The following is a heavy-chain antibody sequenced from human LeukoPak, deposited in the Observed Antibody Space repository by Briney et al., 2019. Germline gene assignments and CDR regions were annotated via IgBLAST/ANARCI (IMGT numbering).Heavy chain of an antibody. D-gene: IGHD5-12*01. CDR3: ARGLSGYDYPFDY. J-gene: IGHJ4*02. CDR1: GFTFSSYG. CDR2: IWYDGSNK. V-gene: IGHV3-33*01. Sequence: PGRSLRLSCAASGFTFSSYGMHWVRQAPGKGLEWVAVIWYDGSNKYYADSVKGRFTISRDNSKNTLYLQMNSLRAEDTAVYYCARGLSGYDYPFDYWGQGTLVTVSS.